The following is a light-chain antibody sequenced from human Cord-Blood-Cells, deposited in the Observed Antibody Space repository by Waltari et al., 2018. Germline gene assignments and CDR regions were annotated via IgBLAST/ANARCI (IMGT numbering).Light chain of an antibody. CDR2: DAS. CDR3: QQRSNWPPGIT. J-gene: IGKJ3*01. CDR1: QSVSSY. V-gene: IGKV3-11*01. Sequence: EIVLTQSPATLSLSPGERATLSCRASQSVSSYLAWYQQNPGQAPRLLIYDASNRATGIPARFSGSGSGTDFTLTISSLEPEDSAVYYCQQRSNWPPGITFGPGTKVDIK.